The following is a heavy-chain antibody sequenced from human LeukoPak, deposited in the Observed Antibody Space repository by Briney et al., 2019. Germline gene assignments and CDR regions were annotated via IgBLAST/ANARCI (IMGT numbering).Heavy chain of an antibody. CDR2: ISISGSPI. D-gene: IGHD3-10*02. J-gene: IGHJ6*04. V-gene: IGHV3-48*03. Sequence: GALRLSCAASGFTFSSDEMNWFRHAPGKGLEGVSYISISGSPIYYADSVKGRFNISRDNAKNSLHLQMHSLRAEATAVYYCAELGITMIGGVWGKGTPVTISS. CDR1: GFTFSSDE. CDR3: AELGITMIGGV.